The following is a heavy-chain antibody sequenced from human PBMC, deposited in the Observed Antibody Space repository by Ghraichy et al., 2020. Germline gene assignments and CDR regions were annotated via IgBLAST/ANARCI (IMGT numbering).Heavy chain of an antibody. Sequence: SETLSLTCTVSGGSVSSGSYYWSWIRQPPGKGLEWIGYIYYSGSTNYNPSLKSRVTISVDTSKNQFSLKLSSVTAADTAVYYCARCNDYGDYAIDYWGQGTLVTVSS. CDR3: ARCNDYGDYAIDY. J-gene: IGHJ4*02. V-gene: IGHV4-61*01. CDR2: IYYSGST. CDR1: GGSVSSGSYY. D-gene: IGHD4-17*01.